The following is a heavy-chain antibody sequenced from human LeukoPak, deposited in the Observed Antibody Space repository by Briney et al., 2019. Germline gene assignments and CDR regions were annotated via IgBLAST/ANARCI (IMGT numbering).Heavy chain of an antibody. Sequence: GGSLRLSCAASGFTFSSYWMSWVRQAPGKGLEWVANIKQDGSEKYYVDSVKGRFTISRDNAKNSLYLQMNSLRAEDTAVYYCARDDAGIAAAGTSHWFDPWGQGTLVTVSS. V-gene: IGHV3-7*01. CDR3: ARDDAGIAAAGTSHWFDP. J-gene: IGHJ5*02. CDR2: IKQDGSEK. CDR1: GFTFSSYW. D-gene: IGHD6-13*01.